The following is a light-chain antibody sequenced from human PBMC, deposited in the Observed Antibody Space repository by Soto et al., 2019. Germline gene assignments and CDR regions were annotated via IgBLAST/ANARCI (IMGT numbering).Light chain of an antibody. CDR2: GAS. CDR1: QSVSSN. Sequence: EIVMTQSPATLSVSPGERATLSCRASQSVSSNLAWYQKKPGQAPRLLIYGASTRATGIPARFSGGGSATEFTLTISSLQSGDFAIYYCQQYNIWPPWTFGQGTKVDIK. V-gene: IGKV3-15*01. CDR3: QQYNIWPPWT. J-gene: IGKJ1*01.